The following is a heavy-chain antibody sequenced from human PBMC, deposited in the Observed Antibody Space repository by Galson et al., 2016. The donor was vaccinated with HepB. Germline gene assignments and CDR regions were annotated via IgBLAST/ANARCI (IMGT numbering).Heavy chain of an antibody. D-gene: IGHD6-19*01. CDR1: GFTFDRCG. J-gene: IGHJ4*02. CDR3: AIDPSQWHDLLFGN. V-gene: IGHV3-23*01. Sequence: SLRLSCAASGFTFDRCGMTWFRQAPGKGLEWVSTIRGGCGDVDYADSVKGRFTISRDDSKSTLYLHMNSLRVEDTAIYYCAIDPSQWHDLLFGNWAQGTLVTVSA. CDR2: IRGGCGDV.